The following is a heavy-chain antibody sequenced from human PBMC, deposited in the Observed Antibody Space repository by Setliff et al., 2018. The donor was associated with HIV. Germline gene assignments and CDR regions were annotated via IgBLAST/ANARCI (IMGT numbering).Heavy chain of an antibody. J-gene: IGHJ5*02. CDR3: ASSSGWYSFGCNWFDP. D-gene: IGHD6-19*01. V-gene: IGHV4-4*09. CDR1: GGSISSYY. Sequence: SETLSLTCTVSGGSISSYYWSWIRQPPGKGLEWIGDIYTSGSTNYNPSLKGRVTISLDTSKNQFSLKLSSLTAADTAVYYCASSSGWYSFGCNWFDPWGQGTLVTVSS. CDR2: IYTSGST.